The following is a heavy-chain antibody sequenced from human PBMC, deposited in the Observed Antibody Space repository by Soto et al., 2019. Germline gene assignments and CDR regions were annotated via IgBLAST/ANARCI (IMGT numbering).Heavy chain of an antibody. CDR3: ARVRVGGQRRGYYYYGMDV. CDR2: ISAYNGNT. J-gene: IGHJ6*02. D-gene: IGHD2-15*01. Sequence: ASVKVSCKASGYTFTSYGISWVRQAPGQGLEWMGWISAYNGNTNYAQKLQGRVTMTTDTSTSTAYMELRSLRSEDTAVYYCARVRVGGQRRGYYYYGMDVWGQGTTVTVS. V-gene: IGHV1-18*01. CDR1: GYTFTSYG.